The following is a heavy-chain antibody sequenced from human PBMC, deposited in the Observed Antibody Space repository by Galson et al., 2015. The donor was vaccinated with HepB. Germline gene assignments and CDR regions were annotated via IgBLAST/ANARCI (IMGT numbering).Heavy chain of an antibody. CDR2: FFYSGNS. J-gene: IGHJ6*02. CDR3: ARVDPFDSVDV. Sequence: LSLTCTVSGASISSYYWSWIRQPPGKGLEWIGYFFYSGNSTYNPSLKSRVTISVDTSRNHFSLKLSSVTAADTAVYYCARVDPFDSVDVWGQGTTVTVSS. V-gene: IGHV4-59*01. CDR1: GASISSYY. D-gene: IGHD2/OR15-2a*01.